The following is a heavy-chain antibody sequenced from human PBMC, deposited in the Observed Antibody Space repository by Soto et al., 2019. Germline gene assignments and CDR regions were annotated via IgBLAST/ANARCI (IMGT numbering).Heavy chain of an antibody. D-gene: IGHD1-26*01. V-gene: IGHV3-23*01. CDR2: ISGSGGST. CDR1: GFTFSSYA. J-gene: IGHJ3*02. Sequence: GGSLRLSCAASGFTFSSYAMSWVRQAPGKGLEWVSAISGSGGSTYYADSVKGRFTISKDTSKNQVVLTITNMDPVDTATYYCARTDEVGATYAFDIWGQGTMVTVSS. CDR3: ARTDEVGATYAFDI.